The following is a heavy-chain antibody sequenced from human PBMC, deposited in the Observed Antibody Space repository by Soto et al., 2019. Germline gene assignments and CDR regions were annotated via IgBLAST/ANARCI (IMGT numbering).Heavy chain of an antibody. J-gene: IGHJ6*02. CDR2: IIPIFGTA. D-gene: IGHD2-21*02. CDR1: GGTFSSYA. CDR3: ARGPYCGGDCYSVGYYYYYGMDV. V-gene: IGHV1-69*06. Sequence: VTVSGTASGGTFSSYAISWVRQAPGQGLEWMGGIIPIFGTANYAQKFQGRVTITADKSTSTAYMELSSLRSEDTAVYYCARGPYCGGDCYSVGYYYYYGMDVWGQGTTVTVSS.